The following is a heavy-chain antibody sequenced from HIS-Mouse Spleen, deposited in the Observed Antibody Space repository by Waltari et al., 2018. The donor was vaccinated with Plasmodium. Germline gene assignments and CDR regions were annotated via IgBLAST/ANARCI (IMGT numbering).Heavy chain of an antibody. CDR3: ASSWYWYFDL. Sequence: EVQLVESGGGLVQPGGSLRPSWAASGFTFGSYWMGWVRQAPGKGLEWVANIKQDGSEKYYVDSVKGRFTISRDNAKNSLYLQMNSLRAEDTAVYYCASSWYWYFDLWGRGTLVTVSS. V-gene: IGHV3-7*01. J-gene: IGHJ2*01. CDR2: IKQDGSEK. CDR1: GFTFGSYW. D-gene: IGHD6-13*01.